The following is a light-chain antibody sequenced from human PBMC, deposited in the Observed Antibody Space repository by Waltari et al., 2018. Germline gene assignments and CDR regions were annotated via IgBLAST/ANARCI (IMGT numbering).Light chain of an antibody. CDR3: NSRDSSGNHLGV. Sequence: SSELTQDPAVSVALGQTVRLPCPGDSLRSYYASWYQQKPGQAPVLVIYGKNNRPSGIPDRFSGSSSGNTASLTITGAQAEDEADYYCNSRDSSGNHLGVFGGGTKLTVL. CDR2: GKN. J-gene: IGLJ3*02. CDR1: SLRSYY. V-gene: IGLV3-19*01.